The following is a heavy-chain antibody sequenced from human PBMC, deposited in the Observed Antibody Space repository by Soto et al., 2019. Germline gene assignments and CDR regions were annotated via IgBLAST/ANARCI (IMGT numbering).Heavy chain of an antibody. Sequence: QVQLQQWGAGLLKPSETLSLTCAVYGGSFSGYYWSWIRQPPGKGLEWIGEINHSGSTNYNPSLKSRVTISVDTSKNQFSLKLSSVTAADTAVYYCARGLFRRRLPPGYWGQGTLVTVSS. CDR1: GGSFSGYY. CDR3: ARGLFRRRLPPGY. J-gene: IGHJ4*02. V-gene: IGHV4-34*01. D-gene: IGHD6-25*01. CDR2: INHSGST.